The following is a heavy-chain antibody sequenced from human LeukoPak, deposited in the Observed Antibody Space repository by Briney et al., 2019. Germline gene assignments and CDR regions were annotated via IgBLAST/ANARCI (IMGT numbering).Heavy chain of an antibody. V-gene: IGHV1-18*01. J-gene: IGHJ4*02. Sequence: GASVKVSCKASGYTFTSYGTSWVRQAPGQGLEWMGWIRAYNDNTNYAQKLQGRVTMTPDTSTSTAYMELRSLRSDDTAVYYCARVHYDILAGYSDFDYWGQGTLVTVSS. D-gene: IGHD3-9*01. CDR3: ARVHYDILAGYSDFDY. CDR2: IRAYNDNT. CDR1: GYTFTSYG.